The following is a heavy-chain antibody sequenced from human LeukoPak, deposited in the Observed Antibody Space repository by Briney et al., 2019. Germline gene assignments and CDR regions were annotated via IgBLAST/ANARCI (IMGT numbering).Heavy chain of an antibody. CDR1: GYTFTGYY. V-gene: IGHV1-2*02. CDR2: INSNSGGV. Sequence: ASVKVSCKASGYTFTGYYMHWVRQAPGQGLEWMGWINSNSGGVYYAQNFQGRVTMTRDTSISTAYMDLTRLRYDDTAVYFCARYLAAPYDSFDIWGQGTMVTVSS. J-gene: IGHJ3*02. D-gene: IGHD2-15*01. CDR3: ARYLAAPYDSFDI.